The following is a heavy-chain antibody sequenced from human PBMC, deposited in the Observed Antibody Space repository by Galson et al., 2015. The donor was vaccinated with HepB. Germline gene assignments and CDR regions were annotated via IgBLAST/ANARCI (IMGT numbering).Heavy chain of an antibody. Sequence: SVKVSCKASGFTFTSSAMQWVRQARGQRLEWIGWIVVGSGNTNYAQKFQERVTITRDMSTSTAYMELSSLRSEDTAVYYCAADIYCSSTSCFGYYMDVWGKGTTVTVSS. D-gene: IGHD2-2*01. J-gene: IGHJ6*03. CDR2: IVVGSGNT. CDR1: GFTFTSSA. V-gene: IGHV1-58*02. CDR3: AADIYCSSTSCFGYYMDV.